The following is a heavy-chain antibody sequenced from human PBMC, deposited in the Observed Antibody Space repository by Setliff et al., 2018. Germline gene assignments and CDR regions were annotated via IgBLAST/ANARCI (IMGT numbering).Heavy chain of an antibody. CDR1: GYNFANHW. Sequence: HGESLKISCQASGYNFANHWIAWVRLMPGKGLEYMGRIDPGDSYADYSPSFEGPVTISADKSRTTVYLQWTSLQASDTALYLCARLGRERSTFAWLDAWGQGTQVTVSS. V-gene: IGHV5-10-1*01. CDR2: IDPGDSYA. CDR3: ARLGRERSTFAWLDA. D-gene: IGHD1-1*01. J-gene: IGHJ5*02.